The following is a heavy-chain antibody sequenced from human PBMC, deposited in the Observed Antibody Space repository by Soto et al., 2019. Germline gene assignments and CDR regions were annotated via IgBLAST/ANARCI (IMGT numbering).Heavy chain of an antibody. V-gene: IGHV1-69*12. J-gene: IGHJ4*02. CDR2: IIPIFGTA. Sequence: QVQLVQSGAEVKKPGSSVKVSCKASGGTFSSYAISWVRQAPGQGLEWMGGIIPIFGTADYAQKFQGRVTITADESTSTAYMERSSLRSEDTAVYYCARDGGVYDYSPFDYWGQGTPVTVSS. D-gene: IGHD4-4*01. CDR1: GGTFSSYA. CDR3: ARDGGVYDYSPFDY.